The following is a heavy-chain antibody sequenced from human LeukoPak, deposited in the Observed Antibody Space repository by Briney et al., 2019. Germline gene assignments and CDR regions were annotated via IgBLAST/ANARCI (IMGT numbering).Heavy chain of an antibody. CDR2: ISSSSRYI. J-gene: IGHJ4*02. Sequence: GGSLRLSCAASGFTFSSYNMRCVRQAPGKGLEWVSSISSSSRYIYYADSVRGGFTIYRDNAKKSLYTQMNSLRAEDTAVYYCARGGSVVPAAIVDYWRQGTLLTLSS. CDR3: ARGGSVVPAAIVDY. CDR1: GFTFSSYN. D-gene: IGHD2-2*01. V-gene: IGHV3-21*01.